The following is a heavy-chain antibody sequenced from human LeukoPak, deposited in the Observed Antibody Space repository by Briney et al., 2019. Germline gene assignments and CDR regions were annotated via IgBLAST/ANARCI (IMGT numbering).Heavy chain of an antibody. V-gene: IGHV3-7*01. J-gene: IGHJ4*02. CDR3: ARPELPGWSVLFDF. Sequence: GSLRLSCAASGFTFNKYWMSWVRQAPGKGLEWVANINKDGSETYYADSAKGRFTMSRDNAKNSLDLQMSSLRAEDTAVYYCARPELPGWSVLFDFWGQGTLVTVSS. CDR2: INKDGSET. CDR1: GFTFNKYW. D-gene: IGHD2-15*01.